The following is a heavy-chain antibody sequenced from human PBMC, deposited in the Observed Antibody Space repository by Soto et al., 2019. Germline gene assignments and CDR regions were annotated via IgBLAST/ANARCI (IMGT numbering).Heavy chain of an antibody. CDR2: ISSSSSYI. V-gene: IGHV3-21*01. J-gene: IGHJ4*02. CDR3: AREWYGGNSGSVDY. Sequence: GGSLRFSCAASGFTFSSYSMNWVRQAPGKGLEWVSSISSSSSYIYYADSVKGRFTISRDNAKNSLYLQMNSLRAEDTAVYYCAREWYGGNSGSVDYWGQGTLVTVSS. CDR1: GFTFSSYS. D-gene: IGHD2-21*02.